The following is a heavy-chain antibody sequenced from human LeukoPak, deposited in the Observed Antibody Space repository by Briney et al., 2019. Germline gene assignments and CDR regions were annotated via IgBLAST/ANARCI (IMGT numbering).Heavy chain of an antibody. V-gene: IGHV3-74*01. Sequence: GGSLRLSCAASGFTFSSYWMHWVRHAPGKGLVWVSRINTDGSSTSYADSVKGRFTISRDNAKNTLYLQMNSLRAEDTAVYYCARVFEYSSSSEYFQHWGQGTLVTVSP. CDR1: GFTFSSYW. CDR3: ARVFEYSSSSEYFQH. D-gene: IGHD6-6*01. CDR2: INTDGSST. J-gene: IGHJ1*01.